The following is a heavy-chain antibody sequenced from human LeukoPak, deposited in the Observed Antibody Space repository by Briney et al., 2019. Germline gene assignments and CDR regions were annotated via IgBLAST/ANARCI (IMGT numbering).Heavy chain of an antibody. CDR2: IYSGGST. D-gene: IGHD1-20*01. J-gene: IGHJ3*02. V-gene: IGHV3-66*02. CDR3: ASPTYKWNDVGAFDI. CDR1: GFTVNSKC. Sequence: GGSLRLSCTAPGFTVNSKCMSWVRQAPGKGLEWVSFIYSGGSTYYADSVKGRFTISRDNSKNTLYLQMNSLRTEDTAVYYCASPTYKWNDVGAFDIWGQGTMVTVSS.